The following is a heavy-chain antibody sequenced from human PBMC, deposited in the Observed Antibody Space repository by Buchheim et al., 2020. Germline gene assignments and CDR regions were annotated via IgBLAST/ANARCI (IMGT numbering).Heavy chain of an antibody. Sequence: QVQLVESGGGVVQPGRSLRLSCAASGFTFSSYGMHWVRQAPGKGLEWVAVISYDGSNKYYADSVKGRFTISRDNSKNTLYLQMNSLRAEDTAVYYCAKDDDSSGYQPGCVDYWGQGTL. D-gene: IGHD3-22*01. CDR3: AKDDDSSGYQPGCVDY. CDR2: ISYDGSNK. CDR1: GFTFSSYG. J-gene: IGHJ4*02. V-gene: IGHV3-30*18.